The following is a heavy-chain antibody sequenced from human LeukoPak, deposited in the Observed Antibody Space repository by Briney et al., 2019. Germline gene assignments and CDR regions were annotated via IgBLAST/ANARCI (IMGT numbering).Heavy chain of an antibody. D-gene: IGHD1-26*01. CDR2: ISSSSSYI. Sequence: GGSLRLSCAASGFTFGSYSMNWVRQAPGKGLEWVSSISSSSSYIYYADSVKGRFTISRDNAKNSLYLQMNSLRAEDTAVYYCARDLEWELFDAGQYYFDYWGQGTLVTVSS. V-gene: IGHV3-21*01. J-gene: IGHJ4*02. CDR1: GFTFGSYS. CDR3: ARDLEWELFDAGQYYFDY.